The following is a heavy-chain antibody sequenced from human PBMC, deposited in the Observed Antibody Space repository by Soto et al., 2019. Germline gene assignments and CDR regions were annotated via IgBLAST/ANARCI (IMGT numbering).Heavy chain of an antibody. CDR3: AQGINLNNRFYFAY. CDR1: GFIFSSYG. D-gene: IGHD3-16*01. V-gene: IGHV3-30*18. Sequence: QVQLVESGGGVVQPGRSLRLSCAASGFIFSSYGMHWVRQAPGKGLEWVAIISNDGSYKNYADSVEGRLSISRDNSKNTLYLQMNSLRVEDTAVYYCAQGINLNNRFYFAYWGQGTLVTVSS. CDR2: ISNDGSYK. J-gene: IGHJ4*02.